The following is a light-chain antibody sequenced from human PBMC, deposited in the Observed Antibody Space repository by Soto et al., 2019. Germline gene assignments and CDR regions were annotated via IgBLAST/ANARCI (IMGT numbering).Light chain of an antibody. J-gene: IGKJ3*01. CDR1: QDIRND. CDR2: AAS. V-gene: IGKV1-6*01. Sequence: AIQMTQSSSSLSASVGDRVTITCRASQDIRNDLGWYQQKPGQAPNLLIFAASTLQIGVPSRFSGSGSGTYFTLTISSLQPEDFATYYCLQAYNYPFTFGPGTTVDIK. CDR3: LQAYNYPFT.